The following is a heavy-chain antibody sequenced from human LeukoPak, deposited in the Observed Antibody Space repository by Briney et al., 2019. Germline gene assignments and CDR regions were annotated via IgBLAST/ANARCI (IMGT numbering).Heavy chain of an antibody. CDR2: IYYSGST. Sequence: PSETLSLTCAVYGGSFSGYYWSWIRQPPGKGLEWIGYIYYSGSTNYNPSLKSRVTISVDTSKNQFSLKLSSVTAADTAVYYCAREFYCSGGSCYSHWFDPWGQGTLVTVSS. CDR3: AREFYCSGGSCYSHWFDP. J-gene: IGHJ5*02. V-gene: IGHV4-59*01. D-gene: IGHD2-15*01. CDR1: GGSFSGYY.